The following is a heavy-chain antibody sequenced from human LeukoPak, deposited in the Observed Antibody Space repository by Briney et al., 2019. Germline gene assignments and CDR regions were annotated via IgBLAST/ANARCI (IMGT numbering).Heavy chain of an antibody. CDR3: ARDRRGSFYTFDL. CDR1: GASINGYF. V-gene: IGHV4-59*01. Sequence: SETLSLTCSVSGASINGYFWNWVRQTPEKRLDWIGYVSQTGATTSNPTLKSRVSITIDTSKSQISLTMTSVTAADSALYYCARDRRGSFYTFDLWGPGTIVSVS. J-gene: IGHJ3*01. D-gene: IGHD1-26*01. CDR2: VSQTGAT.